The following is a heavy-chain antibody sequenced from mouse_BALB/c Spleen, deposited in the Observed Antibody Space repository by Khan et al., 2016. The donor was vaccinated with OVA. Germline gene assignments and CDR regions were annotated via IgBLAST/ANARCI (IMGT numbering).Heavy chain of an antibody. J-gene: IGHJ3*01. Sequence: QIQLVQSGPELKKPGETVKISCKASGYTFTNYGINWVKQAPGKGLKWMGWINTNTGEPTYAEEFKGRFAFSLETSASTAYLQLNNLKNEDTATYFCARGNYYGSNSWFAYWGKGTLVTVSA. CDR2: INTNTGEP. V-gene: IGHV9-3*02. CDR1: GYTFTNYG. D-gene: IGHD1-1*01. CDR3: ARGNYYGSNSWFAY.